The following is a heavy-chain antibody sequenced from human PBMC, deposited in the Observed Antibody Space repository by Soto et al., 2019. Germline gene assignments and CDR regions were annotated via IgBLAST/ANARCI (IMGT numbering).Heavy chain of an antibody. V-gene: IGHV2-5*02. CDR1: GFSLSTSGVG. D-gene: IGHD2-2*01. J-gene: IGHJ5*02. CDR2: LYWDDDK. Sequence: QITLKESGPTLVKPTQTLTLTCTFSGFSLSTSGVGVGWIRQPPGKALEWLALLYWDDDKRYSPPLKSRLTTTKDTSKNHVLLTMTNMDPADTATYYRAHTRGYCISTSCSHTWSDPWGQEPWSPSPQ. CDR3: AHTRGYCISTSCSHTWSDP.